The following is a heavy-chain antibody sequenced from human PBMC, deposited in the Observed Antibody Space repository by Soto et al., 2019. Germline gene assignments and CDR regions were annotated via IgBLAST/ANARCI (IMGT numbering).Heavy chain of an antibody. V-gene: IGHV3-23*01. CDR2: ISGSGGST. Sequence: GGSLRLSCAASGFTFSSYAMSWVRQAPGKGLEWVSAISGSGGSTYYADSVKGRFTISRDNSKNTLYLQMNSLRAEDTAVYYCASSSYCGGDCPLYYYYGMDVWGQGTTVTVSS. CDR1: GFTFSSYA. D-gene: IGHD2-21*02. J-gene: IGHJ6*02. CDR3: ASSSYCGGDCPLYYYYGMDV.